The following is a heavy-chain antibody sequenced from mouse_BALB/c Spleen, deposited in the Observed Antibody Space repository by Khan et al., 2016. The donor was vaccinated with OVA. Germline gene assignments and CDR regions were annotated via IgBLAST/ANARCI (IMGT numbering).Heavy chain of an antibody. Sequence: EVKLLESGPGLVKPSQSLSLTCTVTGYSITSDYAWNWIRQFPGNKLEWMGYISYSGRTSYHPSLKSRTSITRDTPNNPFFLQFNSVTTEDTATYDCARSVTITTVVATDFDYWGQGTTLTVSS. CDR2: ISYSGRT. CDR1: GYSITSDYA. D-gene: IGHD1-1*01. CDR3: ARSVTITTVVATDFDY. J-gene: IGHJ2*01. V-gene: IGHV3-2*02.